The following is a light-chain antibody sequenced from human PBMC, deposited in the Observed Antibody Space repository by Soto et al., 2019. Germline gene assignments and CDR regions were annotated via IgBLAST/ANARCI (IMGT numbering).Light chain of an antibody. Sequence: IQMTQSPSSLSASVGDRVTITCRASQTISGYLNWYQQKPGKAPELLIYAASYLGNGVPSRFSGSGSGTDFTFTISSLQPEDIATYYCQQYDDLPLTFGGGTKVDIK. CDR2: AAS. CDR1: QTISGY. J-gene: IGKJ4*01. V-gene: IGKV1-33*01. CDR3: QQYDDLPLT.